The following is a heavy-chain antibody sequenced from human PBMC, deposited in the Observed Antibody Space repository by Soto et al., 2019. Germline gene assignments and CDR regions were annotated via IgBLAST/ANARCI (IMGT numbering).Heavy chain of an antibody. Sequence: PSETLCLTCTVSGGSISSGGYYWSWIRQHPGKGLEWIGYIYYSGSTYYNPSLKIRVTISVDTSKNQFSLKLSSVTAADTAVYYCARLSQLLSGMDVWGQGTTVTVSS. D-gene: IGHD2-2*01. V-gene: IGHV4-31*03. CDR3: ARLSQLLSGMDV. CDR1: GGSISSGGYY. CDR2: IYYSGST. J-gene: IGHJ6*02.